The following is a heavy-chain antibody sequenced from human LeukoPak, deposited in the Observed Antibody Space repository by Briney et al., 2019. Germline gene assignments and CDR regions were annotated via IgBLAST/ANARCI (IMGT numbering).Heavy chain of an antibody. CDR1: GFTFSSYA. Sequence: GGSLRLSCAASGFTFSSYAMSWVRQAPGKGLEWVGRIKSKTDGGTTDYAAPVKGRFTISRDDSKNTLYLQMNSLKTEDTAVYYCTTDYYDSSGYPLFDYWGQGTLVTVSS. CDR3: TTDYYDSSGYPLFDY. CDR2: IKSKTDGGTT. V-gene: IGHV3-15*01. D-gene: IGHD3-22*01. J-gene: IGHJ4*02.